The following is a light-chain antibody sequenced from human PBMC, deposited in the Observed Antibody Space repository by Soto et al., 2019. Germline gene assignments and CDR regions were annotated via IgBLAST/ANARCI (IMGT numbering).Light chain of an antibody. CDR3: QQYDDWPPT. Sequence: EVVMTQSPATLSVSAGETVTLSCRASQSVSTKLAWYQQKPGLAPRLLIFGASTRATGVPARFSGSGSGTEFTLTISSLQSEDFALYYCQQYDDWPPTSGQGTKVEIK. CDR1: QSVSTK. V-gene: IGKV3-15*01. J-gene: IGKJ1*01. CDR2: GAS.